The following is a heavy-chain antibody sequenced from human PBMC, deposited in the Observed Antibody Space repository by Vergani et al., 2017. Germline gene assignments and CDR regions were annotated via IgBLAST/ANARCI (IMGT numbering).Heavy chain of an antibody. Sequence: EVQLVESGGGLVQPGRSLRLSCAASGFTFDDYAMHWVRQAPGKGLEWVSGISGSGGSTYYADSVKGRFTISRDNSKNTLYLQMNSLRAEDTAVYYCAKKELRSYGIDYWGQGTLVTVSS. J-gene: IGHJ4*02. CDR3: AKKELRSYGIDY. CDR2: ISGSGGST. D-gene: IGHD5-18*01. V-gene: IGHV3-23*04. CDR1: GFTFDDYA.